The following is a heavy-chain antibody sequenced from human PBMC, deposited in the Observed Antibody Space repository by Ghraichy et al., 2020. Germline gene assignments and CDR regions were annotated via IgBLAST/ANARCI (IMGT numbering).Heavy chain of an antibody. D-gene: IGHD6-19*01. CDR2: ISGGGGSI. Sequence: GGSLRLSCAASGFTFSSYVMSWVRQAPGKGLEWVSSISGGGGSIYYADSVKGRFTISRDNSKNTLYLQMNSLRAEDTAVYYCAKAGAEQWRYGMDVWGQGTTVTVSS. CDR3: AKAGAEQWRYGMDV. CDR1: GFTFSSYV. J-gene: IGHJ6*02. V-gene: IGHV3-23*01.